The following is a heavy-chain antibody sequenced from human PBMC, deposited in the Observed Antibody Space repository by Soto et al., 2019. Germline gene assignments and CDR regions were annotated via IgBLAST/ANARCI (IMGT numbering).Heavy chain of an antibody. V-gene: IGHV1-18*01. CDR2: ISAYNGNT. Sequence: ASVKVSCKASGYTFTSYGISWVRQAPGQGPEWMGWISAYNGNTNYAQKLQGRVTMTTDTSTSTAYMELRSLRSDDTAVYYCERGFLEWLSPRFDYWGQGTLVTVSS. D-gene: IGHD3-3*01. CDR3: ERGFLEWLSPRFDY. CDR1: GYTFTSYG. J-gene: IGHJ4*02.